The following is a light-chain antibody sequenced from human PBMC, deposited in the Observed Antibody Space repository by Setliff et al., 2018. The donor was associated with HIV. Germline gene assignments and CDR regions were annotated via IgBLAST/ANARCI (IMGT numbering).Light chain of an antibody. Sequence: QSVLTQPASVSGSPGQSITISCTGTSSDIGGYNYVSWYRQHPGKAPKVIIYEVTNRPSGASNRFSGSKSDNTASLTISGLQAEDEGDYYCSSYTSSSTYGSYTSSSTYVFGIGTKVTV. CDR1: SSDIGGYNY. CDR2: EVT. V-gene: IGLV2-14*01. J-gene: IGLJ1*01. CDR3: SSYTSSSTYGSYTSSSTYV.